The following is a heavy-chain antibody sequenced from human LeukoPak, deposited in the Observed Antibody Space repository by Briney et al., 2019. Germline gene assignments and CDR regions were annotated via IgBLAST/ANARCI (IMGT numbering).Heavy chain of an antibody. D-gene: IGHD3-3*01. V-gene: IGHV4-59*01. Sequence: SETLSLTCTVSGGSISDYYWKWIRQPPGKGLEWIGYIYYSGSTTYNPSLKSRVTMSVDTAKNQFSLKLRSVTAADTAVYYCARGDFCSKSNCYLRPMDVWGKGTTVTVSS. J-gene: IGHJ6*03. CDR2: IYYSGST. CDR3: ARGDFCSKSNCYLRPMDV. CDR1: GGSISDYY.